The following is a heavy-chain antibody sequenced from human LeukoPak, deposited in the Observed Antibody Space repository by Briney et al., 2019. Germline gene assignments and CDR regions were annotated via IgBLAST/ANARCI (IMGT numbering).Heavy chain of an antibody. CDR1: GGSISSGGYY. D-gene: IGHD3-22*01. Sequence: SQTLSLTCAVSGGSISSGGYYWSWIRQHPGKGLEWIGYIYYSGSTYYNPSLKSRVTIPVDTSKNQFSLKLSSVTAADTAVYYCARQTVSYYDSSGYYYSSFDYWGQGTLVTVSS. CDR3: ARQTVSYYDSSGYYYSSFDY. V-gene: IGHV4-31*11. CDR2: IYYSGST. J-gene: IGHJ4*02.